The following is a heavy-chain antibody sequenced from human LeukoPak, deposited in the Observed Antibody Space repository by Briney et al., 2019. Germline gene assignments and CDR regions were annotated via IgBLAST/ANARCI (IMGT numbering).Heavy chain of an antibody. CDR3: ARGPNSNWSGLDF. CDR1: GFTVNTNY. Sequence: PGGSLRLSCAASGFTVNTNYMSWVRQAPGKGLEWVSIMHSVGTTYYADSVKGRFTVSRDNAKNTLYLQVNNLRAEDTAVYYCARGPNSNWSGLDFWGQGTLLTVSS. CDR2: MHSVGTT. J-gene: IGHJ4*02. V-gene: IGHV3-66*01. D-gene: IGHD6-6*01.